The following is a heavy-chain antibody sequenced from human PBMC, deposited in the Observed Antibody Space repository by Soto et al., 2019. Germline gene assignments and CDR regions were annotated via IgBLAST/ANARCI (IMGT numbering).Heavy chain of an antibody. V-gene: IGHV1-69*06. Sequence: WASVKVSCKASGGTFSSYAISWVRQAPGQGLEWMGGIIPIFGTANYAQKFQGRVTITADKSTSTAYMELSSLRSEDTAVYYCARVMSYYCSGGSCYHNWFDPWGQGTLVTVSS. CDR3: ARVMSYYCSGGSCYHNWFDP. D-gene: IGHD2-15*01. J-gene: IGHJ5*02. CDR2: IIPIFGTA. CDR1: GGTFSSYA.